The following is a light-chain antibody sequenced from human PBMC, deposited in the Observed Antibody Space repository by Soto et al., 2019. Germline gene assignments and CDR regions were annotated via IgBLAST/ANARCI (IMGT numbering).Light chain of an antibody. CDR1: QNINNY. J-gene: IGKJ1*01. CDR3: QQSYSAPWT. V-gene: IGKV1-39*01. CDR2: AAS. Sequence: DIQMTQSPSSLSASVGDRVTITCRASQNINNYLNWYQQKPGKAPKLLIHAASSVQSGVPSRFSGSGYGTDFTLTINSLQHEDFGSYYCQQSYSAPWTFGQGTKVEIK.